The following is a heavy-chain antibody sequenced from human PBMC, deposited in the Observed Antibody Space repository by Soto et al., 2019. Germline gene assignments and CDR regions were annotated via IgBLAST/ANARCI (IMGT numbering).Heavy chain of an antibody. J-gene: IGHJ4*02. CDR3: VKDIAAGGIDY. Sequence: GGSLRLSCAASGFTFSNYGMHWVRQAPGKGLEWVAGIYYLSDRIDYADSVKGRFTISRDNAKNSLYLQMNSLRVEDTALYYCVKDIAAGGIDYWGQGAQVTVSS. CDR2: IYYLSDRI. CDR1: GFTFSNYG. V-gene: IGHV3-9*01. D-gene: IGHD6-13*01.